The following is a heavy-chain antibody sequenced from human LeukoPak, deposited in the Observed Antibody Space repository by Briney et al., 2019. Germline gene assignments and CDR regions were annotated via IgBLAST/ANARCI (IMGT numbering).Heavy chain of an antibody. Sequence: GGPLRLSCVASGFTFSTYGMNWVRQAPGRGLEWVSSIRSSSSYIYYADSVKGRFTISRDNAKNSLYLQMNSLRAEDTAVYYCARGARLRAARGCAFDIWGQGTMVTVSS. D-gene: IGHD6-6*01. CDR1: GFTFSTYG. CDR2: IRSSSSYI. V-gene: IGHV3-21*01. J-gene: IGHJ3*02. CDR3: ARGARLRAARGCAFDI.